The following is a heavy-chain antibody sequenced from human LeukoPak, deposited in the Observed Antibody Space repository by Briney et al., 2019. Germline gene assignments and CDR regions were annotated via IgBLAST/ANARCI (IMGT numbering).Heavy chain of an antibody. CDR1: GGSISSYY. D-gene: IGHD3-10*01. CDR3: ARGKFGESGIVDY. J-gene: IGHJ4*02. Sequence: SGTLSLTCTVSGGSISSYYWSWIRQPPGKGLEWIGYIYTSGGTNYNPSLKSRVTISVDTSKNQFSLKLSSVTAADTAVYYCARGKFGESGIVDYWGQGTLVTVSS. V-gene: IGHV4-4*09. CDR2: IYTSGGT.